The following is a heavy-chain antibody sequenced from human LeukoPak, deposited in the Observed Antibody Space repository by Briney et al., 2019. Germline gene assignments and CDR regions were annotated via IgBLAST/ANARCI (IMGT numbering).Heavy chain of an antibody. D-gene: IGHD5-24*01. J-gene: IGHJ4*02. V-gene: IGHV3-21*01. CDR2: ISSSSSYI. CDR1: GFTFSSYS. Sequence: GGSLRLSCAASGFTFSSYSMNWVRQAPGKGLEWVSSISSSSSYIYYADSVKGRFTISRDNAKNSLYLQMNSLRAEDTAVYYCASDRDGYKGDLFDYWGQGTLVTVSS. CDR3: ASDRDGYKGDLFDY.